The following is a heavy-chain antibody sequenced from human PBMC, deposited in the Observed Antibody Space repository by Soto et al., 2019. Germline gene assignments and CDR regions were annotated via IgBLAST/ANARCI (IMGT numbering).Heavy chain of an antibody. CDR2: IIPIFGSA. CDR1: GGTFNNYA. V-gene: IGHV1-69*01. Sequence: QVQLVQSGAEVKKPGSSVKVSCKASGGTFNNYAISWVRQAPGQGPEWMGGIIPIFGSANYAQRFQGRVTITAVDSTSTAYMELSSLRSEDTAVHYCARGPLRFCSGGSCYSLDYWGQGTLVTVSS. J-gene: IGHJ4*02. D-gene: IGHD2-15*01. CDR3: ARGPLRFCSGGSCYSLDY.